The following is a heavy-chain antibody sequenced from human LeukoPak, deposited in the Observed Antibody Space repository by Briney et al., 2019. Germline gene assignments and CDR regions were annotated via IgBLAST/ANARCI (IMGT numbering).Heavy chain of an antibody. V-gene: IGHV1-2*02. J-gene: IGHJ6*02. CDR1: GYTFTGYH. Sequence: GASVKVSCKASGYTFTGYHMHWVRQAPGQGLEWMGWINPNSGGTNYAQKFQGRVTMTRDTSISTAYVELSRLRSDDTAVYYCAREAYYYYYGMDVWGQGTTVTVSS. CDR3: AREAYYYYYGMDV. CDR2: INPNSGGT.